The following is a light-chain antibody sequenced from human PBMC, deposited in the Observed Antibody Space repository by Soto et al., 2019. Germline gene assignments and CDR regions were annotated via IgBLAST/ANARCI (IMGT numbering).Light chain of an antibody. CDR1: SSDVGGYNY. V-gene: IGLV2-14*01. J-gene: IGLJ2*01. CDR2: DVS. CDR3: SSYTSSSTLVV. Sequence: QSVLTQPASVSGSPGQSITLPCTGNSSDVGGYNYVSWYQQHPGKAPKLMIYDVSNRPSGVSNRFSGSKSGNTASLTISGLQAEDEADYYCSSYTSSSTLVVFGGGTKVTVL.